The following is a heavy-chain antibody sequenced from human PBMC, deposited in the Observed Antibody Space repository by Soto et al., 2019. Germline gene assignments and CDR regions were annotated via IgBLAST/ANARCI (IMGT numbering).Heavy chain of an antibody. CDR2: MNPNSGNT. CDR1: GYTFTSYD. V-gene: IGHV1-8*01. D-gene: IGHD6-6*01. J-gene: IGHJ4*02. Sequence: QVQLVQSGAEVKKPGASVEVSCKASGYTFTSYDINWVRQATGQGLEWMGWMNPNSGNTGYAQKFQGRVTMXXXTXXSTAYMELSSLRSEDTAVYYCARGLGYSSSSIEGYWGQGTLVTVSS. CDR3: ARGLGYSSSSIEGY.